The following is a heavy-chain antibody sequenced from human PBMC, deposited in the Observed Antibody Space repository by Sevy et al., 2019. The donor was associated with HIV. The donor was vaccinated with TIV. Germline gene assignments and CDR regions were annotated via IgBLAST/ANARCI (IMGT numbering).Heavy chain of an antibody. V-gene: IGHV3-33*01. Sequence: GGSLRLSCAASGFTFSDYVIHWVRQAPGKGPEWVAVIWNDGINKYYVDSVKGRFTISRDNSKNTVYLQMNSLRAEDTAVYYCARDKLLPVMVTMVRGALSYYFDYWGQGTLVTVSA. J-gene: IGHJ4*02. CDR1: GFTFSDYV. D-gene: IGHD3-10*01. CDR2: IWNDGINK. CDR3: ARDKLLPVMVTMVRGALSYYFDY.